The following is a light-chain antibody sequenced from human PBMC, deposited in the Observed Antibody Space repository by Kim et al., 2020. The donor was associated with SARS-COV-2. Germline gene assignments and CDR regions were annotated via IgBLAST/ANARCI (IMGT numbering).Light chain of an antibody. CDR3: QQYNNWPRT. CDR1: QSVSSN. J-gene: IGKJ2*01. CDR2: GVS. Sequence: EIVMTQSPATLSVSPGERATLSCRASQSVSSNLAWYQQKPGQAPRLLIYGVSTRATGIPARFSGSGSGTEFTLTISSLQSEDFAVYYCQQYNNWPRTFGQGTKLE. V-gene: IGKV3-15*01.